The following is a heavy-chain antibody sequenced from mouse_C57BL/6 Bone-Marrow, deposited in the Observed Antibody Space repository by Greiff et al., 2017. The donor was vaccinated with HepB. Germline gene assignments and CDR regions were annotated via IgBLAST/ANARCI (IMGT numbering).Heavy chain of an antibody. CDR1: GYTFTSYD. CDR2: IYPRDGST. J-gene: IGHJ2*01. D-gene: IGHD1-1*01. Sequence: QVQLKESGPELVKPGASVKLSCKASGYTFTSYDINWVKQRPGQGLEWIGWIYPRDGSTKYNEKFKGKATLTVDTSSSTAYMELHSLTSEDSAVYFCARLGYYGSSYVRYFDYWGQGTTLTVSS. CDR3: ARLGYYGSSYVRYFDY. V-gene: IGHV1-85*01.